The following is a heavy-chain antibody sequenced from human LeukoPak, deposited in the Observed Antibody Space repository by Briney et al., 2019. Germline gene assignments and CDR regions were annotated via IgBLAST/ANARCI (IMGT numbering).Heavy chain of an antibody. V-gene: IGHV4-59*01. Sequence: SETLSLTCTVSGGSISSYYWIWIRQPPGKGLEWIGYIYYSGSTNYNPSLKSRVTISVDTSKNQFSLKLSSVTAADTAVYYCASAAQWLSFDYWGQGTLVTVSS. CDR2: IYYSGST. CDR1: GGSISSYY. CDR3: ASAAQWLSFDY. J-gene: IGHJ4*02. D-gene: IGHD6-19*01.